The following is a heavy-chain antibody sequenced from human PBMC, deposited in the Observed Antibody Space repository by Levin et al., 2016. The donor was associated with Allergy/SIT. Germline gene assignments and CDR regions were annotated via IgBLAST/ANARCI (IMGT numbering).Heavy chain of an antibody. J-gene: IGHJ3*02. CDR3: AKFSMPLSSTSCYPLACVGAFDI. D-gene: IGHD2-2*01. V-gene: IGHV3-23*01. CDR2: ISGSGGST. CDR1: GFTFSSYA. Sequence: GESLKISCAASGFTFSSYAMSWVRQAPGKGLEWVSAISGSGGSTYYADSVKGRFTISRDNSKNTLYLQMNSLRAEDTAVYYCAKFSMPLSSTSCYPLACVGAFDIWGQGTMVTVSS.